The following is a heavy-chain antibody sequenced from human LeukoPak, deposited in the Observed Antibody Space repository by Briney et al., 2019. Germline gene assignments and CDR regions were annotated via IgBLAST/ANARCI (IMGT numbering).Heavy chain of an antibody. CDR2: IYYSGST. J-gene: IGHJ6*03. Sequence: SETLSLTCTVPGGSISSYYWSWIRQPPGKGLEWIGYIYYSGSTNYNPSLKSRVTISVDTSKNQFSLKLSSVTAADTAVYYCARPSSGWSTPYYMDVWGKGTTVTVSS. CDR1: GGSISSYY. CDR3: ARPSSGWSTPYYMDV. V-gene: IGHV4-59*01. D-gene: IGHD6-19*01.